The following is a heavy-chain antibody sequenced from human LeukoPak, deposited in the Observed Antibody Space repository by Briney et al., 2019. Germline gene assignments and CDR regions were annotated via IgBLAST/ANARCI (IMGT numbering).Heavy chain of an antibody. CDR2: INPNSGGT. CDR3: ARAGDSGNLA. CDR1: GYTFTGYY. Sequence: ASVKVSCKASGYTFTGYYIHWVRHAPGQGLEWMGWINPNSGGTNYAQDFHGRVTMTRDTSISAAYMEQSRVRSDDTAVYYCARAGDSGNLAWGQGTLVTVSS. D-gene: IGHD1-26*01. J-gene: IGHJ5*02. V-gene: IGHV1-2*02.